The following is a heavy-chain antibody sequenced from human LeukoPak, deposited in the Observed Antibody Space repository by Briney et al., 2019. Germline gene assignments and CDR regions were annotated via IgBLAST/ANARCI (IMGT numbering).Heavy chain of an antibody. V-gene: IGHV3-21*06. CDR1: GFTFNTYS. CDR3: LRGDRRDY. Sequence: GGSLRLSGEASGFTFNTYSMNWARQAPGKGLEWVSSIDSSGGYMFYADSVKGRFIISRDNAKDSLYLQMNSLRVEDTAVYYCLRGDRRDYWGQRTLVTVSS. CDR2: IDSSGGYM. J-gene: IGHJ4*02.